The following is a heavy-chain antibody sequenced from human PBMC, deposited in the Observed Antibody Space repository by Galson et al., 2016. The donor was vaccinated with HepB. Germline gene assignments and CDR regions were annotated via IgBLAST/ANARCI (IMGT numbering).Heavy chain of an antibody. CDR1: GFIFSNYA. D-gene: IGHD2-15*01. CDR3: TRGACNYGGCHSTIDS. J-gene: IGHJ3*01. Sequence: SLRLSCAASGFIFSNYAMSWVRQAPGKGLEWVSGISDSAGSTYFADSVKGRFTTSRDNAKNTVYLQMSGLRAEDTAVYYCTRGACNYGGCHSTIDSWGQGTMVTVSS. CDR2: ISDSAGST. V-gene: IGHV3-23*01.